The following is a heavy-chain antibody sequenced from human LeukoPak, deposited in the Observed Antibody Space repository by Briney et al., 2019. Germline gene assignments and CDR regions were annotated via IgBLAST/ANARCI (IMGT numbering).Heavy chain of an antibody. J-gene: IGHJ4*02. V-gene: IGHV3-48*03. CDR3: AREIVSAVAGNFDY. CDR2: ISSSDSTR. D-gene: IGHD6-19*01. CDR1: GFTFSSYE. Sequence: GGSLRLSCVASGFTFSSYEMNWVRPAPGKGLEWVSYISSSDSTRTYEDSVKGRFTISRDNAKNSLYLEMTSLRAEDTAVYYCAREIVSAVAGNFDYWGQGTLVTVSS.